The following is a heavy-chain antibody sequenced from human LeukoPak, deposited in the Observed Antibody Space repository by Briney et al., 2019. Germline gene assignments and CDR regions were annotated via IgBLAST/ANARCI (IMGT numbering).Heavy chain of an antibody. J-gene: IGHJ4*02. CDR1: GGSISSGSYY. CDR3: ARGPGSGSYPFDY. CDR2: IYTSGST. Sequence: SETLSLTCTVSGGSISSGSYYWSWIRQPAGKGLEWIGRIYTSGSTNYNPSLKSRVTISVDTSKNQFSLKLSSVTAADTAVYCCARGPGSGSYPFDYWGQGTLVTVSS. V-gene: IGHV4-61*02. D-gene: IGHD3-10*01.